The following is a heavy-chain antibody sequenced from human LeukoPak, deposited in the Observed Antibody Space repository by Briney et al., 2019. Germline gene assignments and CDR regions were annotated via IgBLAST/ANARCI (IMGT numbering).Heavy chain of an antibody. D-gene: IGHD3-10*01. J-gene: IGHJ5*02. V-gene: IGHV3-7*01. CDR1: EFTLSSYW. CDR2: IKQDGSEK. Sequence: PGGSLRLSCAASEFTLSSYWMSWVRQAPGKGLEWVANIKQDGSEKYYVDSVKGRFTISRDNAKNSLYLQMNSLRAEDTAVYYCARDSYGSGITPFDPWGQGTLVTVSS. CDR3: ARDSYGSGITPFDP.